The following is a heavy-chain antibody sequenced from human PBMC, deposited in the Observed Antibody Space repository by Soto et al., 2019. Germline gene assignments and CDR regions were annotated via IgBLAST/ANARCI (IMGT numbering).Heavy chain of an antibody. V-gene: IGHV3-30-3*01. J-gene: IGHJ4*02. D-gene: IGHD2-21*02. CDR1: GFTFSSYA. CDR3: ARGREAYCGGDCYSPFDY. CDR2: ISYDGSNK. Sequence: HPGGSLRLSCAASGFTFSSYAMHWVRQAPGKGLEWVAVISYDGSNKYYADSVKGRFTISRDNSKNTLYLQMNSLRAEDTAVYYCARGREAYCGGDCYSPFDYWGQGTLVTVSS.